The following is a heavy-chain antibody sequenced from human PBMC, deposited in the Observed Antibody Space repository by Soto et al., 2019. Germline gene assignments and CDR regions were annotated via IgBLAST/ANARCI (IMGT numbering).Heavy chain of an antibody. D-gene: IGHD3-10*01. CDR3: ARDLLNSGLLWFGDDAFDI. V-gene: IGHV1-18*01. CDR2: ISAYNGNT. Sequence: ASVKVSCKASGYTFTSYGISWVRQAPGQGLEWMGWISAYNGNTNYAQKLQGRVTMTTDTSTSTAYMELRSLRSDDTAVYYCARDLLNSGLLWFGDDAFDIWGQGTMVTVSS. CDR1: GYTFTSYG. J-gene: IGHJ3*02.